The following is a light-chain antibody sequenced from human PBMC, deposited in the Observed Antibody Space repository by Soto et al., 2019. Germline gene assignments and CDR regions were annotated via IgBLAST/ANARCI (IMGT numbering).Light chain of an antibody. CDR1: QHISTY. CDR2: AAS. V-gene: IGKV1-12*01. CDR3: LQDNNYPWT. Sequence: DIQMTQSPASVPASVGDRVTITCRAGQHISTYLAWYQQKPGEAPKLLIYAASHLESGVPSRFSGSGSGTDFSLTISSLQAEDFATYYCLQDNNYPWTFGQGTKVDIK. J-gene: IGKJ1*01.